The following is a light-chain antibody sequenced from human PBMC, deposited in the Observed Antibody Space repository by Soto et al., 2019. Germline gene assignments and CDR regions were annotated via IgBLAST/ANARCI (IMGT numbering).Light chain of an antibody. V-gene: IGKV3D-20*02. CDR1: QSVSSNY. Sequence: EIVLTQSPGTLSLSPGERSTLSFSASQSVSSNYLAWYQQKPGQAPRLLIYGASSRATGIPDRLSGSGSGTDFTLTISSVEPEDFAVYYCQQCSNWPPITFGQGTRLE. CDR2: GAS. CDR3: QQCSNWPPIT. J-gene: IGKJ5*01.